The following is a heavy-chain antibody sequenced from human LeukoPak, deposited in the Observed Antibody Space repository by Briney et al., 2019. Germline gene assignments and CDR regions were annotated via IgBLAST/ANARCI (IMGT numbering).Heavy chain of an antibody. D-gene: IGHD2/OR15-2a*01. V-gene: IGHV1-2*02. CDR2: INPHSGAT. CDR3: TLFNH. CDR1: GYTFTGHD. J-gene: IGHJ5*02. Sequence: GASVKVSRKASGYTFTGHDIHWVRQAPGQGLEWMGWINPHSGATYYMENFQGSVTMTRDTSTSTAYLELSRLKSDDTAVYYCTLFNHWGQGTLVTVSS.